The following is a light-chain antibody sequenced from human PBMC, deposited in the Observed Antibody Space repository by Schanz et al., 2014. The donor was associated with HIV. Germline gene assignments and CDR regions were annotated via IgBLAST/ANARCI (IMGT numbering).Light chain of an antibody. CDR2: ATS. CDR3: QQYADSPPLT. V-gene: IGKV3-20*01. Sequence: EIVLTQSPGSLSLSPGGRATLSCGASQRLSSSYLAWYQQKRDQPPRLVIYATSTRAAGIPDRFSGTGSGTDFTLTISSLEPEDFAVYYCQQYADSPPLTFGGGTKVEIK. CDR1: QRLSSSY. J-gene: IGKJ4*01.